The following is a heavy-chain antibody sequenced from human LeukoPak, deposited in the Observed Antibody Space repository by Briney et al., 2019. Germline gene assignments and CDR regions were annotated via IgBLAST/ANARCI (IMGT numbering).Heavy chain of an antibody. D-gene: IGHD3-22*01. Sequence: PSETLSLTCTVSGGSISSYYWSWIRQPAGKGLEWIGRTYTSGSTNYNPSLKSRVTISVDKSKNQFSLKLSSVTAADTAVYYCARARSGYYDSSGYQAVYYYYYMDVWGKGTTVTVSS. CDR2: TYTSGST. CDR3: ARARSGYYDSSGYQAVYYYYYMDV. CDR1: GGSISSYY. J-gene: IGHJ6*03. V-gene: IGHV4-4*07.